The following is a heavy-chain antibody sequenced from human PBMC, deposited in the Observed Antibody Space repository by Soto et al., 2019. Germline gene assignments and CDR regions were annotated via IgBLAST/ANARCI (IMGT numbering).Heavy chain of an antibody. D-gene: IGHD6-25*01. CDR3: AQDMEQRLVRGWFDP. Sequence: QVQLVESGGGVVQPGRSLRLSCAASGFTLTYYGMHWVRQAPGKGLEWVAVISHDGSNTYYADSVKGRFTISRDNSKNTLYLQMDSLRPEDTAVYYCAQDMEQRLVRGWFDPWGQGTLVTVSS. V-gene: IGHV3-30*18. CDR2: ISHDGSNT. CDR1: GFTLTYYG. J-gene: IGHJ5*02.